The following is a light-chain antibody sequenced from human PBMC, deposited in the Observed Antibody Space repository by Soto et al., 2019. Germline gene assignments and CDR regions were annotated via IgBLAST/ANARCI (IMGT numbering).Light chain of an antibody. CDR1: QGIRND. J-gene: IGKJ2*02. CDR2: AAS. CDR3: LQDYNYPRT. V-gene: IGKV1-6*01. Sequence: AIQMTQSPSSLSASVGDRVTITCRASQGIRNDLGWYQQKPGKAPKLLIYAASSLQSGVPSRFSCSGSGTDFTLTISSMQPEDFATYYCLQDYNYPRTFGQGTKLEIK.